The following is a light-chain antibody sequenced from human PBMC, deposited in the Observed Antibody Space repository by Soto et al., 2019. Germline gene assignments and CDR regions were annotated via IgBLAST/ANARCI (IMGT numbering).Light chain of an antibody. CDR2: DVN. CDR3: TSWRTSTTMI. J-gene: IGLJ2*01. CDR1: SSDIGDYNF. V-gene: IGLV2-14*03. Sequence: QSALTQPASVSGSPGQSITISCTGTSSDIGDYNFVSWYQQHPGKAPKLMLYDVNIRPSGVSNRFSGSKSGNTASLTISGLQAEDEADYYCTSWRTSTTMIFGGGTKLTVL.